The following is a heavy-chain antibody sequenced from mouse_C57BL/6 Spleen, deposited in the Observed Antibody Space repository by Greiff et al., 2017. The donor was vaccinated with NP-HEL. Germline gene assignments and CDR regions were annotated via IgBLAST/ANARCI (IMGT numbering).Heavy chain of an antibody. V-gene: IGHV3-1*01. CDR1: GYPITSGYD. Sequence: EVQLQQSGPGMVKPSQSLSLTCTVTGYPITSGYDWHWIRHFPGNKLEWMGYISYSGSTNYNPSLKSRISITHDTSKNHFFLKLNSVTTEDTATYYCARGAYYGSSYGTWFAYWGQGTLVTVSA. J-gene: IGHJ3*01. CDR2: ISYSGST. CDR3: ARGAYYGSSYGTWFAY. D-gene: IGHD1-1*01.